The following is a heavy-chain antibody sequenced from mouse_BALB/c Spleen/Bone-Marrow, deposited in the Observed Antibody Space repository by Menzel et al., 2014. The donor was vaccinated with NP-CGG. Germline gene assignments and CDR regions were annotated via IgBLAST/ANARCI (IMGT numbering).Heavy chain of an antibody. CDR2: ISSGSSTI. CDR3: ARCPYYYGSSPYYAMDY. CDR1: GFTFSSFG. D-gene: IGHD1-1*01. Sequence: EVHLVESGGGLVQPGGSRKLSCAASGFTFSSFGMHWVRQAPEKGLEWVAYISSGSSTIYYADTVRGRFTISRDNPKNALFLQMTSLRSEDTAMYYCARCPYYYGSSPYYAMDYWGQGTSVTISS. J-gene: IGHJ4*01. V-gene: IGHV5-17*02.